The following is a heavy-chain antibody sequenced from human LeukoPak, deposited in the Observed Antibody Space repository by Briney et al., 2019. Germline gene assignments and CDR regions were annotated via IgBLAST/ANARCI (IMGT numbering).Heavy chain of an antibody. J-gene: IGHJ3*02. CDR1: GGSISSYY. Sequence: PSETLSLTCTVSGGSISSYYWSWIRQPPGKGLEWIGYIYYSGSTNYNPSLKSRVIISVDTSKNQFSLKLSSVTAADTAVYYCARHYDILTGYSVYAFDIWGQGTMVTVSS. D-gene: IGHD3-9*01. V-gene: IGHV4-59*08. CDR2: IYYSGST. CDR3: ARHYDILTGYSVYAFDI.